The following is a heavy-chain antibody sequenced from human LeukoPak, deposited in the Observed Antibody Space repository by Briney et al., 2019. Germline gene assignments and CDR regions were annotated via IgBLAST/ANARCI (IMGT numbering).Heavy chain of an antibody. CDR2: VYHNGST. CDR1: RYPISSSYL. J-gene: IGHJ3*02. CDR3: ARDVYCTGGRCFHAFDI. V-gene: IGHV4-38-2*02. D-gene: IGHD2-15*01. Sequence: PSETLSLTCVVSRYPISSSYLWAWIRQPPGKGLEWIGSVYHNGSTYYNPSLKSRVSMSVDMSKNQFSLNLRSVTAADTAVHYCARDVYCTGGRCFHAFDIWGQGTMVTVSS.